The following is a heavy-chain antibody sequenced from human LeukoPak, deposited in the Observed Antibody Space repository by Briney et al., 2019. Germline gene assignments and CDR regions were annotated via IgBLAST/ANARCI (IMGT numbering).Heavy chain of an antibody. CDR1: GGSISSYY. CDR3: ARETYYYDSSGHRLYYFDY. D-gene: IGHD3-22*01. J-gene: IGHJ4*02. CDR2: IYYSGST. Sequence: KSSEALSLTCTVSGGSISSYYWSWIRQPPGKGLEWIGYIYYSGSTNYNPSLKSRVTISVDTSKNQFSLKLSSVTAADTAVYYCARETYYYDSSGHRLYYFDYWGQGTLVTVSS. V-gene: IGHV4-59*01.